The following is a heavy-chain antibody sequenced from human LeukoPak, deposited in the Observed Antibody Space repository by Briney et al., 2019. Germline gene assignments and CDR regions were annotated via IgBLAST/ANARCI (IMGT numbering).Heavy chain of an antibody. V-gene: IGHV3-23*01. Sequence: GESLKISCAVSGYPFSSFALSWVRQAPGKGLEWVSSISRSTETTLYADSVKGRFTISRDNSKNTGFLQMNNLRAEDTAIYYCAKRAAVSGVVGPFDYWGQGTLVTVSS. CDR1: GYPFSSFA. J-gene: IGHJ4*02. D-gene: IGHD6-19*01. CDR3: AKRAAVSGVVGPFDY. CDR2: ISRSTETT.